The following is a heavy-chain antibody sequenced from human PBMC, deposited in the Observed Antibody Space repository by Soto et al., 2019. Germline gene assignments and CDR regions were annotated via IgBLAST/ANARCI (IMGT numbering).Heavy chain of an antibody. J-gene: IGHJ1*01. CDR2: IYYSGGT. CDR3: ARDFPTKAAAGAEYFQH. CDR1: GGSISSGDYY. V-gene: IGHV4-30-4*01. Sequence: PSETLSLTCTVSGGSISSGDYYWSWIRQPPGKGLEWIGYIYYSGGTYYNPSLKSRVTISVDTSKNQFSLKLSSVTAADTAVYYCARDFPTKAAAGAEYFQHWGQGTLVTVSS. D-gene: IGHD6-13*01.